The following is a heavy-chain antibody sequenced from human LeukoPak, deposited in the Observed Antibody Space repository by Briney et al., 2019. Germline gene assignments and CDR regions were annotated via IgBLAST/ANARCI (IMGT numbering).Heavy chain of an antibody. D-gene: IGHD3-22*01. CDR1: GGSISSSNW. V-gene: IGHV4-4*02. CDR3: ARHRRRLTYYYDSSGYYPGAFDI. J-gene: IGHJ3*02. CDR2: INHSGST. Sequence: SETLSLTCAVSGGSISSSNWWSWVRQPPGKGLEWIGEINHSGSTNYNPSLKSRVTISVDTSKNQFSLKLSSVTAADTAVYYCARHRRRLTYYYDSSGYYPGAFDIWGQGTMVTVSS.